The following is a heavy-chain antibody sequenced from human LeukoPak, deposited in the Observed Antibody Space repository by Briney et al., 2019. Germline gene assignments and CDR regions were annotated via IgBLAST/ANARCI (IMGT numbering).Heavy chain of an antibody. D-gene: IGHD2-2*01. V-gene: IGHV4-30-2*01. CDR1: GGSISSGLYS. Sequence: SETLSLTCDVSGGSISSGLYSWSWIRQPLGKGLEWIGYIYHTGSTYCNPSLKSRVTISVDTSKYQFSLRLSSVTAADTAVYYCARLQYCSGTSCYWFDPWGQGTLVTVSS. CDR3: ARLQYCSGTSCYWFDP. CDR2: IYHTGST. J-gene: IGHJ5*02.